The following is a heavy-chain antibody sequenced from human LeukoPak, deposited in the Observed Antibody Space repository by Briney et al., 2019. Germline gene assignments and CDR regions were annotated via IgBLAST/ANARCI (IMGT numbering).Heavy chain of an antibody. CDR2: IWYDGSNK. CDR3: ARDQSYGTFDY. V-gene: IGHV3-33*08. Sequence: GGSLKLSCAASGFTFSGSAMHWVRQAPGKGLEWVAVIWYDGSNKYYADSVKGRFTISRDNSKNTLYLQMNSLRAEDTAVYYCARDQSYGTFDYWGQGTLVTVSS. CDR1: GFTFSGSA. D-gene: IGHD5-18*01. J-gene: IGHJ4*02.